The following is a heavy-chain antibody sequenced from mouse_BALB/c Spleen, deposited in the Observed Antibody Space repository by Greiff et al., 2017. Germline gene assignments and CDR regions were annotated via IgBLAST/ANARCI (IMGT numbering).Heavy chain of an antibody. CDR3: ARATTVDYYAMDY. D-gene: IGHD1-1*01. J-gene: IGHJ4*01. Sequence: EVQVVESGGGLVKPGGSLKLSCAASGFTFSSYAMSWVRQTPEKRLEWVASISSGGSTYYPDSVKGRFTISRDNARNILYLQMSSLRSEDTAMYYCARATTVDYYAMDYWGQGTSVTVSS. V-gene: IGHV5-6-5*01. CDR1: GFTFSSYA. CDR2: ISSGGST.